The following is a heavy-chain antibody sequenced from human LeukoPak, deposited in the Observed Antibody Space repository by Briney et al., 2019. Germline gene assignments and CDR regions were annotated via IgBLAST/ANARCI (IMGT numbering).Heavy chain of an antibody. CDR2: ISYTSNTI. Sequence: PGGSLRLSCAASGFTFSTYSMNWVRQAPGKGLEWVSYISYTSNTIYYADSVKGRFTISRDNAKNSLYLQMNSLRDEDTAVYYCARDSEYSSTWFKDFFDYWGQGTLVTVSS. D-gene: IGHD6-13*01. V-gene: IGHV3-48*02. J-gene: IGHJ4*02. CDR3: ARDSEYSSTWFKDFFDY. CDR1: GFTFSTYS.